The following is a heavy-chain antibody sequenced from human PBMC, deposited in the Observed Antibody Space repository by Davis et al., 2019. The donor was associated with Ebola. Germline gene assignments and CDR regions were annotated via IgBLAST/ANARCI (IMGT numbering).Heavy chain of an antibody. Sequence: GGSLRLSCAASGFTVSSNYMNRVRQAPGKGLEWVSGIYSGGSTYCADSVKGRFTISRDNSKNTLYLQMNSLRAEDTAVYYCAKDEGYSSSPSVFDHWGQGALVTVSS. J-gene: IGHJ4*02. CDR2: IYSGGST. D-gene: IGHD6-6*01. CDR3: AKDEGYSSSPSVFDH. CDR1: GFTVSSNY. V-gene: IGHV3-53*05.